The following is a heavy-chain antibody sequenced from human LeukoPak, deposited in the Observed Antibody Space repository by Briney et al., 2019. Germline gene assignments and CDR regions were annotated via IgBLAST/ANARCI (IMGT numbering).Heavy chain of an antibody. CDR2: IKQDGSEK. J-gene: IGHJ4*02. Sequence: GGSLRLSCAASGFTFSSYWMSWVRQAPGKGLEWVANIKQDGSEKYYVDSVKGRFTISRDNAKNSLYLQMNSLRAEDTAVYYCARRKYWYSGSSYLSFDYWGQGTLVTVSS. CDR1: GFTFSSYW. CDR3: ARRKYWYSGSSYLSFDY. V-gene: IGHV3-7*01. D-gene: IGHD1-26*01.